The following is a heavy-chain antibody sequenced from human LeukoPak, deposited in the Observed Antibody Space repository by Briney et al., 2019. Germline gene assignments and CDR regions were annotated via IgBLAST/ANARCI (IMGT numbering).Heavy chain of an antibody. D-gene: IGHD4-17*01. J-gene: IGHJ6*02. V-gene: IGHV3-30-3*01. CDR3: ASPPYGDPFLYYYGMDV. CDR1: GFTFSSYA. CDR2: ISYDGSNK. Sequence: GGSLRLSCAASGFTFSSYAMHWVRQAPGKGLEWVAVISYDGSNKYYADSVKGRFTISRDNSKNMLYLQMNSLRAEDTAVYYCASPPYGDPFLYYYGMDVWGQGTTVTVSS.